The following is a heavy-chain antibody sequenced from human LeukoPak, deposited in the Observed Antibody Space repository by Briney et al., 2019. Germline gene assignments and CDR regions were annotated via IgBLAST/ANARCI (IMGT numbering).Heavy chain of an antibody. D-gene: IGHD3-3*01. J-gene: IGHJ6*02. V-gene: IGHV1-8*01. CDR3: ARGFFNDFWSGYLQTYYYGMDV. Sequence: ASVRVSCKASGYTFTSYDINWARQATGQGLEWMGWMNPNSGNTDYAQKFQGRVTMTRNTSISTAYMELSSLRSEDTAVYYCARGFFNDFWSGYLQTYYYGMDVWGQGTTVTVSS. CDR2: MNPNSGNT. CDR1: GYTFTSYD.